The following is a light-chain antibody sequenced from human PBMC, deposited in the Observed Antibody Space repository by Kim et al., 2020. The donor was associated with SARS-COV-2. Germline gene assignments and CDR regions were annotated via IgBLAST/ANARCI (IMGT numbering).Light chain of an antibody. CDR1: TSNIGKNY. J-gene: IGLJ2*01. Sequence: GQRVTITCSGSTSNIGKNYVSWYQQLPEPAPKLLIYRIALRPSGVPDRFSGSKSYTSASLAISGLRSEDEADYYYAAWDDSLSGPVFGGGTQLTVL. CDR3: AAWDDSLSGPV. CDR2: RIA. V-gene: IGLV1-47*01.